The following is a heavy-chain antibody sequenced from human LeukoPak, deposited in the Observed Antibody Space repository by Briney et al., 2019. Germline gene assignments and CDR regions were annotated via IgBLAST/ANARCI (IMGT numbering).Heavy chain of an antibody. CDR1: GSSISTSSYY. D-gene: IGHD6-19*01. J-gene: IGHJ4*02. CDR2: IYYSGST. V-gene: IGHV4-39*07. CDR3: ARGNGNGWYDY. Sequence: PSETLSLTCAVSGSSISTSSYYGAWIRQPPGKGLEWIGSIYYSGSTYYNPSLKSRLTISLDTSKNQFSLRLTSVTAADTALYYCARGNGNGWYDYWGQGTLVTVSS.